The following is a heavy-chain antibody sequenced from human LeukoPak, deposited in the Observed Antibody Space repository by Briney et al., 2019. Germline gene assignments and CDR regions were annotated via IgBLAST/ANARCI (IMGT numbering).Heavy chain of an antibody. V-gene: IGHV3-53*01. CDR1: GLTGSHNY. D-gene: IGHD3-22*01. J-gene: IGHJ5*02. CDR2: IHTSGDT. Sequence: GGSLRLSCAASGLTGSHNYVGWVRQAPGKGLEWVSAIHTSGDTCYADSVKGRFTISRDNSKNTLYLQMNSLRAEDTAVYYCARSEYYYDSSGYYRSWGQGTLVTVSS. CDR3: ARSEYYYDSSGYYRS.